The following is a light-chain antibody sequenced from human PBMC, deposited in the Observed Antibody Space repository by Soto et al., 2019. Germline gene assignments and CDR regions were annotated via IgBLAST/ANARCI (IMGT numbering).Light chain of an antibody. CDR2: DAS. CDR1: QSVSSY. V-gene: IGKV3-11*01. CDR3: QQRSNWPPT. J-gene: IGKJ3*01. Sequence: EIVLTQSPATLSLSPGERATLSCRASQSVSSYLAGYQQKPGQAPRLLIYDASNRATGSPARFSGSGSGTDFTLTISSLEPEDFAVYYCQQRSNWPPTFGPGTKVDIK.